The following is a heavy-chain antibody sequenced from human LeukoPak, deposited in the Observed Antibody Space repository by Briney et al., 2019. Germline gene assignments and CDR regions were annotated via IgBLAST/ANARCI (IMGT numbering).Heavy chain of an antibody. D-gene: IGHD6-13*01. J-gene: IGHJ5*02. CDR2: IIPIFGTA. CDR1: GGTFISYA. Sequence: SVKVSCKASGGTFISYAISWVRQAPGQGLEWMGGIIPIFGTANYAQKFQGRVTITADESTSTAYMELSSLRSEDTAVYYCVSGGYSSSWYWFDPWGQGTLVTVSS. V-gene: IGHV1-69*01. CDR3: VSGGYSSSWYWFDP.